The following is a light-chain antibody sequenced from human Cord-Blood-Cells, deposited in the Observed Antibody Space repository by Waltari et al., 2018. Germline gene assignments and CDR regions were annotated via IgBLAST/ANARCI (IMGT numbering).Light chain of an antibody. CDR1: QSISSY. V-gene: IGKV1-39*01. CDR2: SAS. CDR3: QQSYSTPPT. Sequence: DIKMTQSPSSLSASVGDRVTITCRASQSISSYLNWYQQKPGKAPKLLIYSASSWQSGFPARFSGSGSGTDFTLTISSLQPEDFATYYCQQSYSTPPTFGQGTKVEIK. J-gene: IGKJ1*01.